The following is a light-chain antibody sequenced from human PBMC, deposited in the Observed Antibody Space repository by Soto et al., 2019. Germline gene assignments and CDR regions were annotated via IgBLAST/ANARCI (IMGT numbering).Light chain of an antibody. CDR3: SSYTSSSTYV. Sequence: QSALTQPASVSGSPGQSITISCTGTSSDVGGFDYVSWYQQHPGKAPELIIYGVGNRPSGASNRFSGSKSGDTASLTISGLQAEDEANYYCSSYTSSSTYVFGTGTKLTVL. CDR1: SSDVGGFDY. J-gene: IGLJ1*01. CDR2: GVG. V-gene: IGLV2-14*01.